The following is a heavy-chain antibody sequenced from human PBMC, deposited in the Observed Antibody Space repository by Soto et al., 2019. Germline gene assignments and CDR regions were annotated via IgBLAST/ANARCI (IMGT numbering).Heavy chain of an antibody. V-gene: IGHV1-69*01. CDR2: IIPIFGTA. D-gene: IGHD2-15*01. CDR1: GGTFSSYA. J-gene: IGHJ6*02. CDR3: ARVGYCSGGSCYSYYYYYGMDV. Sequence: QVQLVQSGADVKKPRSSVKVSCKASGGTFSSYAISWVRQAPGQGLEWMGGIIPIFGTANYAQKFQGRVTITADESTSTAYMELSGLRSEDTAVYYCARVGYCSGGSCYSYYYYYGMDVWGQGTTVTVSS.